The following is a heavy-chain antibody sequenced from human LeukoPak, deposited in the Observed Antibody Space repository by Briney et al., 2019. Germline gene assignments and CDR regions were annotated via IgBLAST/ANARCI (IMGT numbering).Heavy chain of an antibody. V-gene: IGHV4-34*01. D-gene: IGHD3-9*01. J-gene: IGHJ5*02. CDR3: ARGAHHRYYDILTGSTHPNNWFDP. CDR2: INHSGST. Sequence: SETLSLTCAVYGGSFSGYYWCWICQPPGKGLEWIGEINHSGSTNYNPYLKSRVTISVDTSKNQFSLKLSSVTAADTAVYYCARGAHHRYYDILTGSTHPNNWFDPWGQGTLVTVSS. CDR1: GGSFSGYY.